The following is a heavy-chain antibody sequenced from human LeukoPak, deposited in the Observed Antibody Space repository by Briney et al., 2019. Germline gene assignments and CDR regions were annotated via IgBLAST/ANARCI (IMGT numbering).Heavy chain of an antibody. CDR2: ISSTGATI. D-gene: IGHD4-17*01. CDR1: RFTFSDYY. Sequence: GGSLRLSCAASRFTFSDYYMTWIRQAPGKGLEWVSYISSTGATIYYADSVKGRFTISRDNAKNSLYLQMNSLRAVDTAVYYCAKDTDYGVYNWFDPWGQGTLVTVSS. V-gene: IGHV3-11*04. J-gene: IGHJ5*02. CDR3: AKDTDYGVYNWFDP.